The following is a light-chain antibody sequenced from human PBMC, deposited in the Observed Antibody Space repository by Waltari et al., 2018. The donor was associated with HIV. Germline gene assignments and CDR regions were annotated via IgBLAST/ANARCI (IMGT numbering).Light chain of an antibody. CDR2: YET. Sequence: SYVLTQPPSLSVASGQTARIACRGNDIESISVNWYQQRPVQAPLLVLYYETHRPSVIPYRFSGSNSRNTATRTISMVEAGDEADYYFQGWDNYSDHHVIVGGGTKLTGL. J-gene: IGLJ2*01. CDR1: DIESIS. CDR3: QGWDNYSDHHVI. V-gene: IGLV3-21*04.